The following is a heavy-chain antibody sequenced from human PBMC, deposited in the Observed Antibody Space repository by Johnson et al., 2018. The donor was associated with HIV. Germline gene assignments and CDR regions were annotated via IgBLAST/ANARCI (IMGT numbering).Heavy chain of an antibody. CDR1: GFTFSTYI. V-gene: IGHV3-30-3*01. Sequence: QVQLVESGGGLVKPGGSLRLSCAASGFTFSTYIMHWVRQAPGKGLEWVAVISFDENNKVYADSVKGRFTISRDNSKNTLFLHMNSLRTEDTAIYYCARVGVSGYDLAAFDIWGQGTMVTVSS. D-gene: IGHD5-12*01. CDR3: ARVGVSGYDLAAFDI. J-gene: IGHJ3*02. CDR2: ISFDENNK.